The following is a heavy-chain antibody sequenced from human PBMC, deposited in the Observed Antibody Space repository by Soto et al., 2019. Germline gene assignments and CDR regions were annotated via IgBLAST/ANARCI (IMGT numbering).Heavy chain of an antibody. CDR2: INPNSGGT. D-gene: IGHD1-1*01. CDR1: GYTFTGYY. J-gene: IGHJ6*02. Sequence: ASVKVSCKASGYTFTGYYMHWVRQAPGKGLEWMGWINPNSGGTNYAQKLQGWVTMTRDKSISTAYMEQSRLRSYDTAVYYCARWTQKGGTTSDYYYGMDVWGQGTTVTVSS. CDR3: ARWTQKGGTTSDYYYGMDV. V-gene: IGHV1-2*04.